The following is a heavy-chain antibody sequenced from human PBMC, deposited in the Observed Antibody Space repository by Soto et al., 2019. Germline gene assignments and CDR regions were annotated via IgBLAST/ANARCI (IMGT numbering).Heavy chain of an antibody. CDR2: IIPIFGTA. CDR1: GGTFISDA. D-gene: IGHD6-19*01. V-gene: IGHV1-69*13. CDR3: ARTQWLTERPVYYGMDV. J-gene: IGHJ6*02. Sequence: TVKVSCKASGGTFISDAISLLRQAPVQVLEWMGGIIPIFGTAYYAQKFQGRVTITADESTSTAYMELSSLRSEDTAVYYCARTQWLTERPVYYGMDVWGQGTTVTVSS.